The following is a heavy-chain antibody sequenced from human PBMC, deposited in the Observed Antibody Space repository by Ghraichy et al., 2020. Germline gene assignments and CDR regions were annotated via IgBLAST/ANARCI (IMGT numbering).Heavy chain of an antibody. J-gene: IGHJ4*02. CDR1: GFTFSSYA. Sequence: GGSLRLSCAASGFTFSSYAMHWVRQAPGKGLEWVALISYEGSKKYHADSVKGRFTISRDNSKNTLYLQMNSLRSEDTAVYYCARDPTGAYDRPEYYFDYWGQGTLVTVSS. CDR2: ISYEGSKK. D-gene: IGHD3-22*01. V-gene: IGHV3-30-3*01. CDR3: ARDPTGAYDRPEYYFDY.